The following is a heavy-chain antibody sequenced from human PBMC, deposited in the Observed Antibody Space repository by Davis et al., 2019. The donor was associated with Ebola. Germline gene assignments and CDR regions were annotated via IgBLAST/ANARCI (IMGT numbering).Heavy chain of an antibody. V-gene: IGHV4-61*08. D-gene: IGHD3-3*01. CDR2: IYYSGST. Sequence: SETLSLTCNVSGDSMSSGEYYWSWIRQPPGKGLEWIGYIYYSGSTNYNPSLKSRVTISVDTSKNQFSLKLSSVTAADTAVYYCARVVDDFWSGYFASPNMDVWGKGTTVTVSS. CDR1: GDSMSSGEYY. J-gene: IGHJ6*03. CDR3: ARVVDDFWSGYFASPNMDV.